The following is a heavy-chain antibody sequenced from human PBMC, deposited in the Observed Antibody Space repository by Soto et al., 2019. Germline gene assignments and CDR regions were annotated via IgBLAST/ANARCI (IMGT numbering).Heavy chain of an antibody. J-gene: IGHJ6*02. Sequence: GESLKISCKGAGYSFTSYWSSWVRQMPGKGLEWMGRIDPSDSYTNYSPSFQGHVTISADKSISTAYLQWSSLKASDTAMYYCASRKYSSTQGPIYYYGLDVWGQGTTVTVSS. CDR1: GYSFTSYW. V-gene: IGHV5-10-1*01. CDR3: ASRKYSSTQGPIYYYGLDV. CDR2: IDPSDSYT. D-gene: IGHD6-13*01.